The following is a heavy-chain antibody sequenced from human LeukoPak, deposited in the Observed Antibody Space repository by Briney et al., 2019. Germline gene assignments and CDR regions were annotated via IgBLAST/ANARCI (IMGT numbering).Heavy chain of an antibody. V-gene: IGHV3-7*03. CDR2: IIQDGDTK. CDR3: ARSLPYGTTWYGRSDF. J-gene: IGHJ4*02. CDR1: GFPFNAYW. Sequence: GGSLRLSCAASGFPFNAYWMTWVRQAPGKGLEWVANIIQDGDTKYYVDSVKGRFTISRDNAVNSLYLQMNSLRAEDTAIYYCARSLPYGTTWYGRSDFWGQGTLVTVSS. D-gene: IGHD6-13*01.